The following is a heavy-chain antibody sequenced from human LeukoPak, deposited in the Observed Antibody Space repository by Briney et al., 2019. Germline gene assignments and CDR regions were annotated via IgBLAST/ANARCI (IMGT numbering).Heavy chain of an antibody. V-gene: IGHV4-61*02. CDR1: GGSISSGSYY. J-gene: IGHJ4*02. D-gene: IGHD2-15*01. CDR2: IYTSGST. CDR3: ARGYCSGGSCLPFDY. Sequence: PSQTLSLTCTVSGGSISSGSYYWSWIRQPAGKGLEWIGRIYTSGSTNYNPSLKSRVTISVDTSKNQFSLKLSSVTAADTAVYYCARGYCSGGSCLPFDYWGQGTLVTVSS.